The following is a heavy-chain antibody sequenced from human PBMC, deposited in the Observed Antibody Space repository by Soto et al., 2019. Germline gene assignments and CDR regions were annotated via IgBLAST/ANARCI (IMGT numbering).Heavy chain of an antibody. CDR1: GYPVTAYY. J-gene: IGHJ3*02. CDR3: VIGGGVAVAGSAAFDM. V-gene: IGHV1-2*02. CDR2: INPATGAA. Sequence: QLHLVHSGAVVKKPGASVTVSCSASGYPVTAYYMHWVRQAPGRGLEGMGGINPATGAAKYTQTFPDRVPMTRDTSTSTVFMELSGLTSADPAVFLWVIGGGVAVAGSAAFDMWGQGTLVTVSS. D-gene: IGHD6-19*01.